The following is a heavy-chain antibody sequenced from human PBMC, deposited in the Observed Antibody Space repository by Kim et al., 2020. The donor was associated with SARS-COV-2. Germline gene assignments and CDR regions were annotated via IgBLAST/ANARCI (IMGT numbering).Heavy chain of an antibody. J-gene: IGHJ4*02. CDR3: AKDADRVVHY. D-gene: IGHD2-15*01. CDR2: NK. V-gene: IGHV3-30*02. Sequence: NKYYADAVEGRFTISRDNSKNTLYLQMNSLGAEDTAVYYCAKDADRVVHYWGQGTLVTVSS.